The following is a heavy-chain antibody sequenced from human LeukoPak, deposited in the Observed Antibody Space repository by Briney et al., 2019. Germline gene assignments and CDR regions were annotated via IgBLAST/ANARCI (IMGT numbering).Heavy chain of an antibody. V-gene: IGHV3-23*01. CDR2: ISGSGGST. D-gene: IGHD3-3*01. Sequence: GGSLRLSCAASGFTFSSYAMRWVRQAPGKGLEWVSAISGSGGSTYDADSVKGRFTISRDNSKNTLYLQMNSLRAEDTAVYYCAKGSRGGFGPWGQGTLVTVSS. CDR3: AKGSRGGFGP. CDR1: GFTFSSYA. J-gene: IGHJ5*02.